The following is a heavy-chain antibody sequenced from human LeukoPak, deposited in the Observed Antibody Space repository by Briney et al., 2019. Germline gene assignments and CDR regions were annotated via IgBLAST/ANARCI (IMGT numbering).Heavy chain of an antibody. Sequence: GGSLRLSCAASGFTFSNAWMSWVRQAPGKGLEWGGRIKSKTDGGTTDYAAPVKGRFTISRDDSKNTLYLQMNSLKTEDTAVYYCTTGDSSVFDYWGQGALVTVSS. CDR2: IKSKTDGGTT. CDR3: TTGDSSVFDY. V-gene: IGHV3-15*01. CDR1: GFTFSNAW. J-gene: IGHJ4*02. D-gene: IGHD3-22*01.